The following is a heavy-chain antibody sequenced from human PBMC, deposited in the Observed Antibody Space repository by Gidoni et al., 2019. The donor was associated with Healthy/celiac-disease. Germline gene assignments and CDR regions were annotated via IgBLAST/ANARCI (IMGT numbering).Heavy chain of an antibody. CDR1: GGSISSSSYY. CDR3: ARLSGYSYGPTYDY. CDR2: IYYSGST. V-gene: IGHV4-39*01. J-gene: IGHJ4*02. D-gene: IGHD5-18*01. Sequence: QLQLQESGPGLVKPSETLSLTCTVAGGSISSSSYYWGWIRKPPGKGLEWIGSIYYSGSTYYNPSLKSRVTISVDTSKNQFSLKLSSVTAADTAVYYCARLSGYSYGPTYDYWGQGTLVTVSS.